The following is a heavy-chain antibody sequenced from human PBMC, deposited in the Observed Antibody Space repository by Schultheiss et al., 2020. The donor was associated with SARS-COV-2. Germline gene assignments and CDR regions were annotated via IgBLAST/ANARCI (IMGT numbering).Heavy chain of an antibody. J-gene: IGHJ6*02. CDR1: GGSISSYY. D-gene: IGHD6-13*01. Sequence: SETLSLTCSVSGGSISSYYWSWIRQPPVKGLEWIGYIYYSGSTNYNPSLKSRVTISVDTSKNQFSLKLSSVTAADTAVYYCARALTYISRLQLSGMDVWGRG. V-gene: IGHV4-59*01. CDR2: IYYSGST. CDR3: ARALTYISRLQLSGMDV.